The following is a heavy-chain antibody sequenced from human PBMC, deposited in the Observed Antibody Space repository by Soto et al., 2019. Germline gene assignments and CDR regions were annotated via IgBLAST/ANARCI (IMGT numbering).Heavy chain of an antibody. Sequence: EVQLVESGGGLVKPGGSLRLSCAASGFTFSNAWMSWVRQAPGKGLEWVGRIKSKTDGGTTDYAAPVKGRFTISRDDSKNTPYLQMNSLNTEDTVVYYCTTDPLSSYDYTWGSYRPFWGQGTLVTVSS. V-gene: IGHV3-15*01. CDR3: TTDPLSSYDYTWGSYRPF. CDR1: GFTFSNAW. CDR2: IKSKTDGGTT. J-gene: IGHJ4*02. D-gene: IGHD3-16*02.